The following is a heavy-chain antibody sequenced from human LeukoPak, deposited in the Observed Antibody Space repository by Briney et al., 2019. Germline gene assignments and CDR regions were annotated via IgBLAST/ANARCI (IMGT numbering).Heavy chain of an antibody. J-gene: IGHJ3*02. Sequence: PGRSLKLSCAASGFTFSSYGMHWVRQAPGKGLEWVAVIWYDGSNKYYADSVKGRFTISRDNSKNTLYLQMNSLRAEDTAVYYCAKEQPRYQLLYNDAFDIWGQGTMVTVSS. D-gene: IGHD2-2*02. CDR1: GFTFSSYG. CDR2: IWYDGSNK. V-gene: IGHV3-33*06. CDR3: AKEQPRYQLLYNDAFDI.